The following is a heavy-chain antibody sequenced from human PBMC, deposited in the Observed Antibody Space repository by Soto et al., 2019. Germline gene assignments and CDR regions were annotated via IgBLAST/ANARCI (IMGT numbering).Heavy chain of an antibody. CDR3: ARQTYYYGSGSYLWDY. CDR1: GGSISSSSYY. CDR2: IYYSGST. Sequence: SETLSLTCTVSGGSISSSSYYWGWIRQPPGKGLEWIGSIYYSGSTYYNPSLKSRVTISVDTSKNQFSLKLSSVTAADTAVYYCARQTYYYGSGSYLWDYWGQGTLVTVSS. D-gene: IGHD3-10*01. J-gene: IGHJ4*02. V-gene: IGHV4-39*01.